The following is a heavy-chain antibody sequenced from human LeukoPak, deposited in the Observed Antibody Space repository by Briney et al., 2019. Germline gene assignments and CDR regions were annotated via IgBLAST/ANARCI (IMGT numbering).Heavy chain of an antibody. Sequence: GRSLRLSCAASGFTFSSYGMHWVRQAPGKGLEWVAVISYDGSNKYYADSVKGRFTISRDNSKNTLYLQMNSLRAEDTAVYYCAKDQRDYTLYDAFDIWGQGTMVTVSS. CDR1: GFTFSSYG. V-gene: IGHV3-30*18. CDR3: AKDQRDYTLYDAFDI. D-gene: IGHD3-3*01. J-gene: IGHJ3*02. CDR2: ISYDGSNK.